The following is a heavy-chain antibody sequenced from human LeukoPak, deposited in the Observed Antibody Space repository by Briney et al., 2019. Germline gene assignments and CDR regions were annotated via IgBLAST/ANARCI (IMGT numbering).Heavy chain of an antibody. CDR2: INSDGSST. CDR1: GFSFSSDW. J-gene: IGHJ4*02. CDR3: GRALGSPLDY. V-gene: IGHV3-74*01. D-gene: IGHD1-26*01. Sequence: PGGSLRLSCAASGFSFSSDWMHWVRQAPGEGLVWVSRINSDGSSTAYADSVKGRFTISRDNAKNTLYLQMNSLRVEDTAVYYCGRALGSPLDYWGQGTLVTVSS.